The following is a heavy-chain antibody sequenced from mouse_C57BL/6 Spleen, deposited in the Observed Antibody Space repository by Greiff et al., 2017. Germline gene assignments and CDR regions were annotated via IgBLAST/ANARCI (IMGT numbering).Heavy chain of an antibody. CDR1: GFHIQDDY. CDR2: IDPENGDP. J-gene: IGHJ3*01. CDR3: TSRRAWFAY. Sequence: EVQLHQSGAELVRPGASVKLSCTASGFHIQDDYMHCVKQRPEQGLEWIGWIDPENGDPDCASKVQVKATITADPSSNTAYLHLSSLTSEDTAVYYCTSRRAWFAYWGQGTLGTVSA. V-gene: IGHV14-4*01.